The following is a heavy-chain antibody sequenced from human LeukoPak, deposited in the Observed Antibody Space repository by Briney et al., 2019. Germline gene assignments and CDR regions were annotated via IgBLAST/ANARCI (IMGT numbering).Heavy chain of an antibody. CDR2: TSGSGGST. CDR1: GFTFSSYA. Sequence: GVPLRLSCAASGFTFSSYAMSWARQAPGKGLEWVSVTSGSGGSTYYADSVKGRFTISRDNSKNTLYLQMTSLRAEDTAVYYCAKAHYDILTGYPFDYWGQGTLVTVSS. V-gene: IGHV3-23*01. J-gene: IGHJ4*02. CDR3: AKAHYDILTGYPFDY. D-gene: IGHD3-9*01.